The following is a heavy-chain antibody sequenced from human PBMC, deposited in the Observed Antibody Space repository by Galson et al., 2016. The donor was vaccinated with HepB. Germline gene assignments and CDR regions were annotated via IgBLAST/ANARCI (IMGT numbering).Heavy chain of an antibody. CDR3: AREGRHYGGIGAFEM. D-gene: IGHD4-23*01. CDR2: IYQSGST. Sequence: SETLSLTCAVSGGSIIGTNWWSWVRQPPQKRLEWIGQIYQSGSTNYSPSPKSRDTISVYKSNNHFSLNRNSGTAADTAVYFCAREGRHYGGIGAFEMWGQGTMVTVSS. CDR1: GGSIIGTNW. J-gene: IGHJ3*02. V-gene: IGHV4-4*02.